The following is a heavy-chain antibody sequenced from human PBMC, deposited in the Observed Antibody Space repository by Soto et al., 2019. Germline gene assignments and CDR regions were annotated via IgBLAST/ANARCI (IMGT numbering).Heavy chain of an antibody. V-gene: IGHV3-23*01. CDR2: VGGGGGTT. CDR3: AGDGPVTHGSYYMDG. D-gene: IGHD4-4*01. J-gene: IGHJ6*03. CDR1: GFTFSNYA. Sequence: EVQLLESGGGLIQPGGSLRLSCAASGFTFSNYAMTWVRQAPGKGLEWISPVGGGGGTTFYADSVKGRFAISRDNRKNTLCVHMSSVRGEDTGTYYCAGDGPVTHGSYYMDGWGQGTTVTVSS.